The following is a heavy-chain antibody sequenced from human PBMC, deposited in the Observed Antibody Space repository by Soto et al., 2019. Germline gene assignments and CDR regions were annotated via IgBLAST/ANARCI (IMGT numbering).Heavy chain of an antibody. D-gene: IGHD4-17*01. CDR1: GGTFSSYA. CDR2: ITPTFGTA. CDR3: ASSPPPTVTMYSRYFDL. J-gene: IGHJ2*01. V-gene: IGHV1-69*14. Sequence: QVQLVQSGAEVKKPGSSVKVSCKASGGTFSSYAINWVRQAPGQGLEWMGGITPTFGTANYAQKFQGRVTITADKSTNTAYMELRSLRSEDTAVYYCASSPPPTVTMYSRYFDLWGRGTLVTVSS.